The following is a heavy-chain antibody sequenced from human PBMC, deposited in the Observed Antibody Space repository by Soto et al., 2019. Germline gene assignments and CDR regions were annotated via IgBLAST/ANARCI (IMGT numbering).Heavy chain of an antibody. J-gene: IGHJ6*02. D-gene: IGHD5-12*01. CDR1: GYTFTGFY. V-gene: IGHV1-2*04. CDR2: INPNTSGT. CDR3: ARDLWGYSGIKGYFYGMDV. Sequence: QVQLVQSGAEVKKPGASVKVSCKASGYTFTGFYMHWVRQAPGQGPEWMGWINPNTSGTSYAQKFQGWVILTRDTSINTAYMELSRLSSDDTAVYYCARDLWGYSGIKGYFYGMDVWGQGTTVTISS.